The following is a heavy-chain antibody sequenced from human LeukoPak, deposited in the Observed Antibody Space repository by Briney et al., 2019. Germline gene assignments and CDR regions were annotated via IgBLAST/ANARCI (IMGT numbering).Heavy chain of an antibody. D-gene: IGHD1-1*01. Sequence: GGSLRLSCAASGFTFSSYNMNWVRQAPGKGLEWVSSISSSSSYIYYADSVKGRFTISRDSAKNSLYLQMNSLRAEDTAVYYCARQRPGSPEVDYWGQGTLVTVSS. CDR3: ARQRPGSPEVDY. CDR1: GFTFSSYN. V-gene: IGHV3-21*04. CDR2: ISSSSSYI. J-gene: IGHJ4*02.